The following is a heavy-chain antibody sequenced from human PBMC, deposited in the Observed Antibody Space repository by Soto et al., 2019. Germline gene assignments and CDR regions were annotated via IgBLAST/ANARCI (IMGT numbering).Heavy chain of an antibody. CDR2: ITYTGDTT. J-gene: IGHJ4*01. CDR3: AKDWPGTSSVTSDY. Sequence: DVYLLESGGTLVQPGGSLRLSCAASGFDFSSYAMTWVRQAPGKGLEWVSGITYTGDTTYYADSVKGRFTISRDNYRNTLYLQMNSLRADDTAMYFCAKDWPGTSSVTSDYWGHGTLVTVSS. D-gene: IGHD4-17*01. CDR1: GFDFSSYA. V-gene: IGHV3-23*01.